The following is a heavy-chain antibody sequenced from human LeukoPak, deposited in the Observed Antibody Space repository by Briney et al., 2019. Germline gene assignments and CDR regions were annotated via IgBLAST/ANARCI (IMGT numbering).Heavy chain of an antibody. Sequence: ASVKVSCKASGYTFTSHHINWVRQAAGQGPEWMGWMNPNSGNTVYAQKFQGRVTMTWDTSIDTAYMELSSLRSEDTAVYYCARGISVLENWFDPWGQGTLVTVSS. D-gene: IGHD3-3*01. CDR3: ARGISVLENWFDP. J-gene: IGHJ5*02. V-gene: IGHV1-8*01. CDR2: MNPNSGNT. CDR1: GYTFTSHH.